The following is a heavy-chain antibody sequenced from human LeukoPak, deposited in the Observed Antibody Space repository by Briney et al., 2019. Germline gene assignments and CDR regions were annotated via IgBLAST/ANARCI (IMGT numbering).Heavy chain of an antibody. CDR1: GGSISSYY. CDR2: IYYSGST. D-gene: IGHD4-17*01. J-gene: IGHJ5*02. CDR3: ARYMTTVTDPRNWFDP. V-gene: IGHV4-59*01. Sequence: PSETLSLTCTVAGGSISSYYWSWIRQPPGKGLEWVGYIYYSGSTNYNPSLKSRVTISVDTSKNQFSLKLSSVTAADTALYYCARYMTTVTDPRNWFDPWGQGTLVTVPS.